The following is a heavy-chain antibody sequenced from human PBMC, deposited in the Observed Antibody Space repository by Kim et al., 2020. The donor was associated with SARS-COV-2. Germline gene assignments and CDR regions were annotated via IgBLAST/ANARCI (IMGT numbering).Heavy chain of an antibody. CDR2: ISWNSGSI. J-gene: IGHJ6*04. Sequence: GGSLRLSCAVSGFTFADYAMHWVRQAPGKGLEWVSGISWNSGSIGYADSVKGRFTISRDNAKSSLYLQMNSLRGEDTALYYCARNMWADVVTAVDVRGKGTTVIVSS. CDR1: GFTFADYA. V-gene: IGHV3-9*01. D-gene: IGHD2-21*02. CDR3: ARNMWADVVTAVDV.